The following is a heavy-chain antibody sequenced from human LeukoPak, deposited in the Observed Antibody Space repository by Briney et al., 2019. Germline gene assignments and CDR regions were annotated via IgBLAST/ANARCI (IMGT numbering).Heavy chain of an antibody. CDR2: ISGSGDNT. Sequence: GGSLRLSCAASGFTFSSYSLNWVRQAPGKGLEWVSTISGSGDNTYYADSVKGRFTISRDNSKNTLYLQMNSLRAEDTAVYYCAKVTYGSGTYGAFDYWGQGTLVTVSS. D-gene: IGHD3-10*01. V-gene: IGHV3-23*01. CDR1: GFTFSSYS. CDR3: AKVTYGSGTYGAFDY. J-gene: IGHJ4*02.